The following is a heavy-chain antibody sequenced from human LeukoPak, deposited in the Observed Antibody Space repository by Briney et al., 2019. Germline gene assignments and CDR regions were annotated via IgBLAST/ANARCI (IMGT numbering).Heavy chain of an antibody. CDR3: ARHVTQRDWFDP. D-gene: IGHD4-23*01. Sequence: SETLSLTCTVSGGSISSYYWSWIRQPPGKGLEWIGYIYYSGSTNYIPSLKSRVTISVDTSKNQFSLKLSSVTAADTAVYHCARHVTQRDWFDPWGQGALVTVSS. CDR2: IYYSGST. CDR1: GGSISSYY. V-gene: IGHV4-59*08. J-gene: IGHJ5*02.